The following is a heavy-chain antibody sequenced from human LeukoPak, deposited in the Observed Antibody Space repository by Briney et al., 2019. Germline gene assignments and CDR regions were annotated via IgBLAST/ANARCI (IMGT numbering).Heavy chain of an antibody. Sequence: GGSLRLSCAASGFTFSSYSMNWVRQAPGKGLEWVSSISSSSSYIYYADSVKGRFTISRDNAKNSLYLQMNSLRAKDTAVYYCATNPGGYYDILTGSFSYFDYWGQGTLVTVSS. CDR1: GFTFSSYS. CDR3: ATNPGGYYDILTGSFSYFDY. D-gene: IGHD3-9*01. CDR2: ISSSSSYI. V-gene: IGHV3-21*01. J-gene: IGHJ4*02.